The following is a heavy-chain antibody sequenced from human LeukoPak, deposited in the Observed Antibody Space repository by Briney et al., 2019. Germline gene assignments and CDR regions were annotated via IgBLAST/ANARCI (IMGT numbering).Heavy chain of an antibody. D-gene: IGHD1-26*01. CDR2: INHSGST. Sequence: PSETLSLTCAVYGGSFSGYYWSWIRQPPGKGLEWIGEINHSGSTNYNPSLKSRVTISVDTSKNQFSLKLSSVTAADTAVYYCARGPGGSLGDFDYWGQGTLVTVSS. V-gene: IGHV4-34*01. CDR1: GGSFSGYY. J-gene: IGHJ4*02. CDR3: ARGPGGSLGDFDY.